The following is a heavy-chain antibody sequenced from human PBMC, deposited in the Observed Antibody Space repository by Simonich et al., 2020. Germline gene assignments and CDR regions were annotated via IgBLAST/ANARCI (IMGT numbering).Heavy chain of an antibody. D-gene: IGHD1-7*01. J-gene: IGHJ4*02. CDR2: VSGSGGRT. V-gene: IGHV3-23*01. CDR3: AKRSGVSITGTFDY. CDR1: GFTFSSYA. Sequence: EVQLFESGGGLVQPGGSLRLSCAASGFTFSSYAMSWVRQAPGKGRGWVAAVSGSGGRTYYADSVKGRFTISRDNSKNTLYLEMNSLRAEDTAVYYCAKRSGVSITGTFDYWGQGTLVTVSS.